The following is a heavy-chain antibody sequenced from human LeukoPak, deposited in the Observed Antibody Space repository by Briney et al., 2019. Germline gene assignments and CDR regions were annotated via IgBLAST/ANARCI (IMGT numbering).Heavy chain of an antibody. D-gene: IGHD6-19*01. J-gene: IGHJ4*02. Sequence: GASVKVSCKASGYTFTGYYMHWVRQAPGQGLEWMGGIIPIFGTANYAQKFQGRVTITADESTSTAYMELSSLRSEDTAVYYCAREASSGRRVFDYWGQGTLVTVSS. CDR1: GYTFTGYY. CDR3: AREASSGRRVFDY. V-gene: IGHV1-69*13. CDR2: IIPIFGTA.